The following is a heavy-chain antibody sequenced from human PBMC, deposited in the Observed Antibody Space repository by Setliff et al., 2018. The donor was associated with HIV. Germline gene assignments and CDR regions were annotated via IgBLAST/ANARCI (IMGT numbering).Heavy chain of an antibody. CDR3: ARGGTSSNWFDP. D-gene: IGHD1-26*01. J-gene: IGHJ5*02. V-gene: IGHV4-39*07. CDR2: IYNSEMI. CDR1: GGSISSNNYY. Sequence: ETLSLTCAVYGGSISSNNYYWGWIRQPPGKGLEWIGFIYNSEMINYNPSLKSQVSMSLDTSKNQFSLKLTSVTAADTAVYYCARGGTSSNWFDPWGQGTLVTVSS.